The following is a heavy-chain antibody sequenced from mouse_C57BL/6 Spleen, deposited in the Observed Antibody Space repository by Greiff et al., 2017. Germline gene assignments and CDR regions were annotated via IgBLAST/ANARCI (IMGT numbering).Heavy chain of an antibody. Sequence: VQLQQSGAELAKPGASVKLSCKASGYTFTSYWMHWVKKRPGQGLEWIGYINPSSGYTKYNQKFKDKATLTADKSSSTAYMQLSSLTYEDSAVYYCAHTTVVDWYFDVWGTGTTVTVSS. CDR1: GYTFTSYW. CDR3: AHTTVVDWYFDV. J-gene: IGHJ1*03. CDR2: INPSSGYT. D-gene: IGHD1-1*01. V-gene: IGHV1-7*01.